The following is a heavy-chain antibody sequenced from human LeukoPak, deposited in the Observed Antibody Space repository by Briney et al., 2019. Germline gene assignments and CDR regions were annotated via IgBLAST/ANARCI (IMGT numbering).Heavy chain of an antibody. CDR3: ARDGTNAHNSAAFDI. Sequence: SQTLSLTCTVSGGPISSGGYYWSWIRQHPGKGLEWIGYIYYSGSTYYNPSLKSRVTISVDTSKNQFSLKLSSVTAADTAVYYCARDGTNAHNSAAFDIWGQGTMVTVSS. D-gene: IGHD1-26*01. V-gene: IGHV4-31*03. CDR1: GGPISSGGYY. CDR2: IYYSGST. J-gene: IGHJ3*02.